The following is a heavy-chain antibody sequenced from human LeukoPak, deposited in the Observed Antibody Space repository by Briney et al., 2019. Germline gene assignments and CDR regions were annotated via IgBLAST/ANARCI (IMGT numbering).Heavy chain of an antibody. Sequence: PGGSLRLSCAASGFTFSSYAMSWFRQAPGKGLEWVAAISGSGGSTYYADSVKGRFTISRDNSKNTVYLQMNSLRAEDTAVYYCAKDLGGRYCSGGSCYGAFDIWGQGTMVTVSS. CDR3: AKDLGGRYCSGGSCYGAFDI. CDR1: GFTFSSYA. J-gene: IGHJ3*02. V-gene: IGHV3-23*01. D-gene: IGHD2-15*01. CDR2: ISGSGGST.